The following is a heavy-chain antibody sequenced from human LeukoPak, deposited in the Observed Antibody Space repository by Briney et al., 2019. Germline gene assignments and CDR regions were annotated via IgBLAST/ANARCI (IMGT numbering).Heavy chain of an antibody. V-gene: IGHV3-48*03. CDR1: GFTFSSYE. CDR2: ISSSGSTI. J-gene: IGHJ4*02. D-gene: IGHD1-14*01. CDR3: ARETPGSRVFDS. Sequence: GGSLRLSCAASGFTFSSYEMNWVRQAPGKGLEWVSYISSSGSTIYYADSVKGRFTISRDNAKNSLYLQMNSLRADDTAVYYCARETPGSRVFDSWGQGTLVTVSS.